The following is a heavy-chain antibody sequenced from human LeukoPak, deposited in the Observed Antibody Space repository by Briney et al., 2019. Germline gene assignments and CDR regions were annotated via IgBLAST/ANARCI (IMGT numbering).Heavy chain of an antibody. J-gene: IGHJ4*02. D-gene: IGHD3-10*01. CDR1: GFTFTTYW. V-gene: IGHV3-7*01. CDR3: AKVARYYYGSESYYFFEH. Sequence: GESLRLSCAASGFTFTTYWMSWVRQPPGKGLEWVANIKQDGTEKYYVDSVKGRFTISRDNAKNSLYLQMNSLRVEDTAIYYCAKVARYYYGSESYYFFEHWGQGTPVTASS. CDR2: IKQDGTEK.